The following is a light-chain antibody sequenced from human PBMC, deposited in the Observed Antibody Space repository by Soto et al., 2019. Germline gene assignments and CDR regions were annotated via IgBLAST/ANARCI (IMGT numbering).Light chain of an antibody. CDR2: SNN. V-gene: IGLV1-44*01. CDR3: ATWDDNLSGWV. J-gene: IGLJ3*02. Sequence: QSVLSQPPSASGTPGQRVTVSCSGTYSNIGSNTLSWFQQLPGTAPKLLIYSNNERPSGVPDRFSGSKSGTSASLAISGLQSEDEADYYCATWDDNLSGWVFGGGTQLTVL. CDR1: YSNIGSNT.